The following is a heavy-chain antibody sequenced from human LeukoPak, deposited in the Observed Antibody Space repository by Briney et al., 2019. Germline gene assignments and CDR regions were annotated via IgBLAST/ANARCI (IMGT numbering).Heavy chain of an antibody. CDR2: ISAYNGNT. V-gene: IGHV1-18*01. D-gene: IGHD3-3*01. CDR1: GYTFTSYG. CDR3: ARAPPRYDDFWSGYYRPFFTSMDV. Sequence: ASVKVSCKASGYTFTSYGISWVRQAPGQGLEWMEWISAYNGNTNYAQKLQGRVTMTTDTSTSTAYMELRSLRSDDTAVYYCARAPPRYDDFWSGYYRPFFTSMDVWGKGTTVTVSS. J-gene: IGHJ6*03.